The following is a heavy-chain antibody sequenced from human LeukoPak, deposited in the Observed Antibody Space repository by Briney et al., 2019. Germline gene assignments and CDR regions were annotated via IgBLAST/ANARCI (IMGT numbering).Heavy chain of an antibody. CDR1: GFTFGDYA. CDR2: IRSKTYGGTT. Sequence: GGSLRLSCTASGFTFGDYAMSWVRQAPGKGLEWVGFIRSKTYGGTTEYAASVKGRFTISRDDSKSIAYLQMNSLKTEDTAVYYCSRLTTSWNFATYFDYWGQGTLVTVSS. D-gene: IGHD1-7*01. V-gene: IGHV3-49*04. CDR3: SRLTTSWNFATYFDY. J-gene: IGHJ4*02.